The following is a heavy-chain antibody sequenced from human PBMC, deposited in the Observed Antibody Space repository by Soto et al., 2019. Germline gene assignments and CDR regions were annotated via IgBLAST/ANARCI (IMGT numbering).Heavy chain of an antibody. CDR1: GGSISSGGYY. CDR2: IYYSGST. Sequence: SETLSLTCTVSGGSISSGGYYWSWIRQHPGKGLEWIGYIYYSGSTYYNPSLKSRVTISVDTSKNQFSLKLSSVTAADTAVYYCARELRVSTMVRGVIITWFDPWGQGTLVTVSS. CDR3: ARELRVSTMVRGVIITWFDP. V-gene: IGHV4-31*03. D-gene: IGHD3-10*01. J-gene: IGHJ5*02.